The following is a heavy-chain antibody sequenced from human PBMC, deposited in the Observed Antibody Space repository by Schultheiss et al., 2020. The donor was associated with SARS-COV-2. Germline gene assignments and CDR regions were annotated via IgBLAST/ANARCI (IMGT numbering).Heavy chain of an antibody. CDR1: GFTFSSYW. J-gene: IGHJ4*02. D-gene: IGHD2-2*01. Sequence: GGSLRLSCAASGFTFSSYWMSWVRQAPGKGLEWVSAISGSGGSTYYADSVKGRFTISRDNSKNTLYLQMNSLRAEDTAVYYCAKEGIVPAAPPPYYFDYWGQGTLVTVSS. CDR3: AKEGIVPAAPPPYYFDY. CDR2: ISGSGGST. V-gene: IGHV3-23*01.